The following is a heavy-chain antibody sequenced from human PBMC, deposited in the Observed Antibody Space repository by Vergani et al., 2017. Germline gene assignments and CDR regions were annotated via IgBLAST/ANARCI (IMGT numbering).Heavy chain of an antibody. CDR3: ARRGVSCSSTSCLTPYYMHV. V-gene: IGHV4-31*03. CDR1: GGSISSGGYY. Sequence: QVQLQESGPGLVKPSQTLSLTCTVSGGSISSGGYYWSWIRQHPGKGLEWIGYIYYSGSTYYNPSLKSRVTISVDTSKNQFSLKLSSVTAADTAVYYCARRGVSCSSTSCLTPYYMHVWGKGTTVTVSS. J-gene: IGHJ6*03. CDR2: IYYSGST. D-gene: IGHD2-2*01.